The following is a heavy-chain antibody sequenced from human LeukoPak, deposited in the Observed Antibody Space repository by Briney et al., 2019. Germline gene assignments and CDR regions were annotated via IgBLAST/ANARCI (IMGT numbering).Heavy chain of an antibody. CDR2: IYYSGST. V-gene: IGHV4-61*01. Sequence: PSETLSLTCTVSGGSVSSGSYYWSWIRQPPGKGLEWIGYIYYSGSTNYNPSLKSRVTISVDTSKNQFSLKLSSVTAADTAVYYCARENAKSEFDWSIDGGFDPWGQGTLVTVSS. CDR3: ARENAKSEFDWSIDGGFDP. J-gene: IGHJ5*02. CDR1: GGSVSSGSYY. D-gene: IGHD3-9*01.